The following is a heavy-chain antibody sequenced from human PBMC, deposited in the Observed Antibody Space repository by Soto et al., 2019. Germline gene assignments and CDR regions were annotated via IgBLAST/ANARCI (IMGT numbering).Heavy chain of an antibody. CDR2: IHYSGST. Sequence: SETLSLTCSVSGASMSSYYWTWIRQPPGKGLEWIGYIHYSGSTKYNPSVKSRVSMSVDRSKNQFSLKLSSVTAADTAVYYCARGRVAADYWGQGTLVTVSS. CDR3: ARGRVAADY. D-gene: IGHD3-3*01. CDR1: GASMSSYY. V-gene: IGHV4-59*12. J-gene: IGHJ4*02.